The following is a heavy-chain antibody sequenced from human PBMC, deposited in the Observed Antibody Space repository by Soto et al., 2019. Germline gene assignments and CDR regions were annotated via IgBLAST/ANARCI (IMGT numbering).Heavy chain of an antibody. CDR3: ARGEGIVVVPAAIS. CDR2: INPSGGST. Sequence: ASVKGSCKASGYTFTRYNMHWVRQALGQGLERMGIINPSGGSTSYAQKFQGRVTMTRDTSTSTVYMELSSLRSEDTAVYYCARGEGIVVVPAAISWGQGTLVTVSS. CDR1: GYTFTRYN. J-gene: IGHJ4*02. D-gene: IGHD2-2*01. V-gene: IGHV1-46*03.